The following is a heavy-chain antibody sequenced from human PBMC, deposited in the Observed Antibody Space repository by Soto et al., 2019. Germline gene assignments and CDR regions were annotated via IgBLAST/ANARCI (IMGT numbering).Heavy chain of an antibody. J-gene: IGHJ5*02. CDR1: VGSISSGGYY. Sequence: TLYLTGTVSVGSISSGGYYWSWIRQHPGKGLEWIGYIYYSGSTYYNPSLKSRVTISVDTSKNQFSLKLSSVTAADTAVYYCARVRLNWFDPWGQGTLVTVSS. D-gene: IGHD2-21*02. CDR2: IYYSGST. V-gene: IGHV4-31*03. CDR3: ARVRLNWFDP.